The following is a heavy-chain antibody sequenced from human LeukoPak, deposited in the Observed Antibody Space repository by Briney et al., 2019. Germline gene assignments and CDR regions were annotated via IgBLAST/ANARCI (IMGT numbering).Heavy chain of an antibody. CDR2: IDHSGNT. J-gene: IGHJ4*02. V-gene: IGHV4-34*01. CDR3: ARQGSTSAFDF. D-gene: IGHD1-26*01. CDR1: IGSFSGYH. Sequence: SETLSLTCAVYIGSFSGYHWSWIRQPPGRGLEWIGEIDHSGNTKYNPSLKSRVTISADTSKNQFSLELSTLSAADTAMYFCARQGSTSAFDFWGRGTLVTVSS.